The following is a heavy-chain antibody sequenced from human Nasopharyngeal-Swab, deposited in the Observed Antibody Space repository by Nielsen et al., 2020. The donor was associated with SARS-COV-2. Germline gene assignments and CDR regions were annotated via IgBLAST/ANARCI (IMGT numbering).Heavy chain of an antibody. D-gene: IGHD4-17*01. Sequence: GESLKISCAASGFTFSSYKINWVRQAPGKGLEWVSSIRISSSYIDYADSVKGRFTISRDNAKNSVYLQMNSLRAEDTAVYYCARVEVYGDLPDYWGQGTLVTVSS. J-gene: IGHJ4*02. CDR2: IRISSSYI. CDR3: ARVEVYGDLPDY. V-gene: IGHV3-21*01. CDR1: GFTFSSYK.